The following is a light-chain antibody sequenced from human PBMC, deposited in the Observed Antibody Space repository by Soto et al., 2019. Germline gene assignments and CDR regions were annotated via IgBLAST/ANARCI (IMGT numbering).Light chain of an antibody. CDR2: AAA. Sequence: DIQMTQSPSSLSASLGDTVTITCRASQSIGTYLNWYQFKPGKAPRLLIYAAASFQSGVPSRFSGSGSATDFTLTIISLQPEDFATYYCQQTYSIPHTFGQGTKLEIK. V-gene: IGKV1-39*01. J-gene: IGKJ2*01. CDR1: QSIGTY. CDR3: QQTYSIPHT.